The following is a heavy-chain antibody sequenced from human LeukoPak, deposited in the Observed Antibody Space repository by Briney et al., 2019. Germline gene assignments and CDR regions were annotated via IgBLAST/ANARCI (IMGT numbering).Heavy chain of an antibody. Sequence: SETLSLTCTVSGGSISSSSYYWGWIRQPPGKGLEWIGSIYYSRSTHYNPSLKSRVTISVDTSKNQFSLKLSSVTAADTAVYCCARQSGPYSSSWFDYWGQGTLVTVSS. D-gene: IGHD6-13*01. CDR2: IYYSRST. CDR3: ARQSGPYSSSWFDY. V-gene: IGHV4-39*01. CDR1: GGSISSSSYY. J-gene: IGHJ4*02.